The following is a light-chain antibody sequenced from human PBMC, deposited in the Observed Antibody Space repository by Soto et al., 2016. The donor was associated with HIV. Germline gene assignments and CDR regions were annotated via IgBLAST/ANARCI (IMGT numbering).Light chain of an antibody. J-gene: IGKJ1*01. Sequence: DIQMTQSPSSVSASVGDRVTITCRASQGITDALAWYQQKPGAAPKLLLFGASILERGVPSRFSGSASGTVYTLIISSLQPEDFATYYCQQYHDTLWTFGPGPRWKSN. CDR3: QQYHDTLWT. CDR2: GAS. CDR1: QGITDA. V-gene: IGKV1-NL1*01.